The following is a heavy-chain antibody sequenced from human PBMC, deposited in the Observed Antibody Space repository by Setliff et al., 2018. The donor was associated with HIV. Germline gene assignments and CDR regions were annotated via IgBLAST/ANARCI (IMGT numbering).Heavy chain of an antibody. CDR1: GGSFNKYH. CDR2: IYDSGAT. Sequence: ETLSLTCTVSGGSFNKYHWSWIRQPAGKGLEWIGRIYDSGATNYKPSLKSRVTMSIDKSNNQFSLYLTSVTAADTAIYYCARDRHYYGSGSYGPWGQGILVTVSS. CDR3: ARDRHYYGSGSYGP. D-gene: IGHD3-10*01. V-gene: IGHV4-4*07. J-gene: IGHJ5*02.